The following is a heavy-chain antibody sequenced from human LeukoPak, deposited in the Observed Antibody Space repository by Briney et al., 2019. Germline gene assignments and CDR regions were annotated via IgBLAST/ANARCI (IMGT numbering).Heavy chain of an antibody. CDR3: ASLYDFWSAYSMYFFDY. V-gene: IGHV3-30*02. CDR2: IRYDGSIK. D-gene: IGHD3-3*01. Sequence: QPGGSLRLSCAASGFTFSSYAMSWVRQAPGKGLEWVAYIRYDGSIKYYADSLKGRFTISRDNSKNTLYLQMNSLRPEDTAIYYCASLYDFWSAYSMYFFDYWGQGTLVTVSS. J-gene: IGHJ4*02. CDR1: GFTFSSYA.